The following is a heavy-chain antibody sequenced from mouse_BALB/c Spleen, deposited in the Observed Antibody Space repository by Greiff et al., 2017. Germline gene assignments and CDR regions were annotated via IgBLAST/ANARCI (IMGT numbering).Heavy chain of an antibody. J-gene: IGHJ2*01. CDR3: ARRDYGYYFDD. CDR1: GFTFSSYA. CDR2: ISSGGST. D-gene: IGHD1-2*01. V-gene: IGHV5-6-5*01. Sequence: EVMLVESGGGLVKPGGSLKLSCAASGFTFSSYAMSWVRQTPEKRLEWVASISSGGSTYYPDSVKGRFTISRDNARNILYLQMSSLRSEDTAMYYCARRDYGYYFDDWGQGTTLTVSS.